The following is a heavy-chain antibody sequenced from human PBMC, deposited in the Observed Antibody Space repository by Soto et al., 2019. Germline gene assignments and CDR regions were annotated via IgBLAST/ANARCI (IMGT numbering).Heavy chain of an antibody. V-gene: IGHV3-48*01. CDR2: ISSSSSTI. Sequence: GGSLRLSCAASGFTFSSYSMNWVRQAPGKGLEWVSYISSSSSTIYYADSVKGRFTISRDNAKNSLYLQMNSLRAEDTAVYYCARDPLREVEYSSGWFDYWGQGTLVTVSS. J-gene: IGHJ4*02. D-gene: IGHD6-19*01. CDR1: GFTFSSYS. CDR3: ARDPLREVEYSSGWFDY.